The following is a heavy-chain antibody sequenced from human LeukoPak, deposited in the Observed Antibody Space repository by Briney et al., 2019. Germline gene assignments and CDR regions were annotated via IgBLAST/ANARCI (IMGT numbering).Heavy chain of an antibody. V-gene: IGHV4-4*07. CDR1: GGSISSYY. D-gene: IGHD6-19*01. CDR3: ARDRYSSGWKMDYYYGMDV. CDR2: IYTSGST. J-gene: IGHJ6*02. Sequence: SETLSLTCTVSGGSISSYYWSWLRQPAGKGLEWLGRIYTSGSTNYNPSLKSRVTMSVDTSKNQFSLKLSSVTAADTAVYYCARDRYSSGWKMDYYYGMDVWGQGTTVTVSS.